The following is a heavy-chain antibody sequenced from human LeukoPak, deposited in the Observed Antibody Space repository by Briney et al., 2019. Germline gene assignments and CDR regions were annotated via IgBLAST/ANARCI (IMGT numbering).Heavy chain of an antibody. Sequence: KFQGRVTITRDTSASTAYKELSSLRSEDTAVYYCARVWYSSGYGMDVWGQGTTVTVSS. D-gene: IGHD3-22*01. J-gene: IGHJ6*02. V-gene: IGHV1-3*01. CDR3: ARVWYSSGYGMDV.